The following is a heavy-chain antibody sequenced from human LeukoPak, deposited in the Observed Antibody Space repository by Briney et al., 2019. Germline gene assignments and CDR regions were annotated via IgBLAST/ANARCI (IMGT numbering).Heavy chain of an antibody. CDR3: ARARSTGYYVADY. J-gene: IGHJ4*02. Sequence: PGGSLRLSCTASGFTFSSLAMTWVRQAPGKGLEWVSTIRSNGDTTYNAGSVKGRFTISRDNAKNSLYLQMNSLRAEDTALYYCARARSTGYYVADYWGQGTLVTVSS. D-gene: IGHD3-9*01. CDR2: IRSNGDTT. V-gene: IGHV3-20*04. CDR1: GFTFSSLA.